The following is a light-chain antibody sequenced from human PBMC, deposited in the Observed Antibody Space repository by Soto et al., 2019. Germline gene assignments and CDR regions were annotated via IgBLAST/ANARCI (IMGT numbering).Light chain of an antibody. V-gene: IGKV3D-15*01. CDR1: QSVKNH. CDR3: QEYNAWPPGT. J-gene: IGKJ1*01. Sequence: EIVMTQSPATLSVSSGEGITLSCRASQSVKNHLAWYQHKPGQSPRLLIYDASTRAPGVPARFGAGGSGTEFTLVISSLQSEDAAVYYCQEYNAWPPGTFGQGTKVEIK. CDR2: DAS.